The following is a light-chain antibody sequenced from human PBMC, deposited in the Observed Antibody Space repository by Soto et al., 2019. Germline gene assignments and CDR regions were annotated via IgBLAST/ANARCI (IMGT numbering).Light chain of an antibody. J-gene: IGKJ1*01. V-gene: IGKV3-20*01. Sequence: EIVMTQSPATLSVSPGARATLSCRASQSVGSNYLAWYQQQPCQAPRLLIYGASTRATGIPDRFSGSGSGTDFTLTISRLEPQDSAVYYGQQYGSSPTWTFGQGTKLDIK. CDR1: QSVGSNY. CDR3: QQYGSSPTWT. CDR2: GAS.